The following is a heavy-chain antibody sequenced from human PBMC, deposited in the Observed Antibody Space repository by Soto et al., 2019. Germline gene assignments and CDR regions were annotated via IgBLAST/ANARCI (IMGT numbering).Heavy chain of an antibody. Sequence: QITLKESGPTLVKPTQTLTLTCSTSGFSLIDSGVAVGWIRQPPGKALDWLALVYWDDDKRYSPSLRTRLTTARDTSKNQVVLTMTNIDPVDTATYYCGHTYAVHAGYYCDYCGQRTLVTVSS. CDR1: GFSLIDSGVA. V-gene: IGHV2-5*02. CDR3: GHTYAVHAGYYCDY. CDR2: VYWDDDK. J-gene: IGHJ4*02.